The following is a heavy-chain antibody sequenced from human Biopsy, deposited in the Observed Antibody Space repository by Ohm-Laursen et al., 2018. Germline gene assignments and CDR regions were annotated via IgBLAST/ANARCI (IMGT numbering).Heavy chain of an antibody. CDR2: ITSGSSYI. CDR1: GFPFTGFS. Sequence: GSLRLSCTASGFPFTGFSMDWVRQAPGKGLEWVASITSGSSYIYYADSVKGRFTISRDNAKSSLYLEMNSLRSEDTAFYYCTKRRTAVRPFDSWGHGTLVTVSS. J-gene: IGHJ4*01. D-gene: IGHD6-25*01. V-gene: IGHV3-21*04. CDR3: TKRRTAVRPFDS.